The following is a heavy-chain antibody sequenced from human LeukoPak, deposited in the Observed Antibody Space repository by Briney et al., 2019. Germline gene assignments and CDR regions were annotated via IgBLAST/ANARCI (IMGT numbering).Heavy chain of an antibody. D-gene: IGHD3-10*01. CDR2: ISYDGGNK. V-gene: IGHV3-30*18. Sequence: GGSLRLSCAASGFTFSSYGMHWVRQAPGKGLEWVAVISYDGGNKYYADSVKRRFTISRDNSQHTLYLQMNSLRAEDTAVYYCAKENHIDYYGSGSYYTNFDYWGQGTLVTVSS. CDR1: GFTFSSYG. CDR3: AKENHIDYYGSGSYYTNFDY. J-gene: IGHJ4*02.